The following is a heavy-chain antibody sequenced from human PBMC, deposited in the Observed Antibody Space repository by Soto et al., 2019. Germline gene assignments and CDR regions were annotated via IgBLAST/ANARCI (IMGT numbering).Heavy chain of an antibody. J-gene: IGHJ4*02. CDR1: GGSIISSSYY. Sequence: SETLSLTCTVSGGSIISSSYYWGWIRQPPGKGLEWIGSIYYSGSTYYNPSLKSRVTISVDTSKNQFSLKLSSVTAAYTAVYYCARHRNGDYYFDYWGQGTLVTVSS. CDR2: IYYSGST. CDR3: ARHRNGDYYFDY. V-gene: IGHV4-39*01. D-gene: IGHD4-17*01.